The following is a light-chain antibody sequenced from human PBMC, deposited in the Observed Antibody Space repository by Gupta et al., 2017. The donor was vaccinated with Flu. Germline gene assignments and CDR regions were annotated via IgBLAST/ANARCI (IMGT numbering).Light chain of an antibody. V-gene: IGLV2-11*01. Sequence: QSAPIHARPVSESPGQSVTLSCTGSSNDVGGSNRVTWYQQRPGKAPKLILYDVTERPSGVPGRFAGSESGNTAALTISGLQADDEADYYCSSHAGRVTWVFGTGTTVTVL. CDR3: SSHAGRVTWV. CDR2: DVT. CDR1: SNDVGGSNR. J-gene: IGLJ1*01.